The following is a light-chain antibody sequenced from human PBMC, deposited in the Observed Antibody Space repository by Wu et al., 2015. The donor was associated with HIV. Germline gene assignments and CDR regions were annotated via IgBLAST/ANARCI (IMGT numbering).Light chain of an antibody. CDR1: QSVSSSY. Sequence: EIVLTQSPGTLSLSPGEGATLSCRASQSVSSSYLAWYQHKPGQSPRLLIYGASTRATGIPDRFSGSGFGTDFTLTISRLEPEDFAVYFCRQYSRLPPAFGGGTKVEIK. CDR3: RQYSRLPPA. CDR2: GAS. V-gene: IGKV3-20*01. J-gene: IGKJ4*01.